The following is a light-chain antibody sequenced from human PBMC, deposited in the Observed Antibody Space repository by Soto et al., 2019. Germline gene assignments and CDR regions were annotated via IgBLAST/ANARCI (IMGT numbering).Light chain of an antibody. CDR2: AVS. CDR1: QGIGSD. J-gene: IGKJ2*01. CDR3: LQDYNMRYT. Sequence: AIQMTQSPSSLSASVGDRVTITCRASQGIGSDLGWYQQKPGKAPKLLIYAVSSLQSGVPSRFSGSGSGTDFTLNIISLQPEDLATYYCLQDYNMRYTFGQGTKLEIK. V-gene: IGKV1-6*01.